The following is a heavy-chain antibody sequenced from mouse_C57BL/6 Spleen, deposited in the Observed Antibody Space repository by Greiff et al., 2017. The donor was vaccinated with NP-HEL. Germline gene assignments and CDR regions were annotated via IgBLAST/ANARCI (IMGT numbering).Heavy chain of an antibody. CDR1: GYTFTDYN. Sequence: EVQLQQSGPELVKPGASVKIPCKASGYTFTDYNMDWVKQSHGKSLEWIGDINPNNGGTIYNQKFKGKATLTVDKSSSTAYRELRSLTSEDTAVYYCARRNYYGSSDGWYFDVWGTGTTVTVSS. CDR2: INPNNGGT. D-gene: IGHD1-1*01. J-gene: IGHJ1*03. V-gene: IGHV1-18*01. CDR3: ARRNYYGSSDGWYFDV.